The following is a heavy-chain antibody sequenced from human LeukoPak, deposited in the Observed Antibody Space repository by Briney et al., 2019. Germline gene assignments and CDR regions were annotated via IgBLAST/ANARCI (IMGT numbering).Heavy chain of an antibody. Sequence: ASVTVSCTASGYTFTGYYMHWVRQAPGQGLEWMGRINPNSGGTNYAQKFRGRVTMTRDTSISTAYMELSRLRSDDTAVYYCARRYSGYVGLDLWGRGTLVTVSS. D-gene: IGHD5-12*01. CDR3: ARRYSGYVGLDL. CDR1: GYTFTGYY. CDR2: INPNSGGT. J-gene: IGHJ2*01. V-gene: IGHV1-2*06.